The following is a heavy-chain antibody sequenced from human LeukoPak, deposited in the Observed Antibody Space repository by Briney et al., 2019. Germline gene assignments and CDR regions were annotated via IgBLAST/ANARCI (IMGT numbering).Heavy chain of an antibody. D-gene: IGHD3-22*01. CDR1: GGSISSYY. CDR3: ARVGYDSSGYYPDY. J-gene: IGHJ4*02. V-gene: IGHV4-4*07. CDR2: IYTSGST. Sequence: SETLSLTCTVSGGSISSYYWSWIRQPAGKGLEWIGRIYTSGSTNYNPSLKSRVTMSVDTSKNQFSLKLSSVTAADTAVYYCARVGYDSSGYYPDYWGQGTLVTVSS.